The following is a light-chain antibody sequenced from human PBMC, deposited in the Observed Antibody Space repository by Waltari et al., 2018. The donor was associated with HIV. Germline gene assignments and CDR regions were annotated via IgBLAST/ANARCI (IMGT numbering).Light chain of an antibody. Sequence: DIQMTQSPSSLSASVGDSVTITCRASQGMRNDLAWFQQKPGKAPKRLIYTASSLQSVVPSRFSGSGSVTEFTLTISSLQPEDFATYYCLQHHTSPWTFGQGTKVEMK. CDR2: TAS. V-gene: IGKV1-17*01. CDR3: LQHHTSPWT. CDR1: QGMRND. J-gene: IGKJ1*01.